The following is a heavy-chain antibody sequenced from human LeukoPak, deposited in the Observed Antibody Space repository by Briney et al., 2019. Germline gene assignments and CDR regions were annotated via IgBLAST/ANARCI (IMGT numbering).Heavy chain of an antibody. CDR2: IIPIFGTA. Sequence: SVKVSCKASGYTFTGYYMHWVRQAPGQGLEWMGGIIPIFGTANYAQKFQGRVTITTDESTSTAYMELSSLRSEDTAVYYCARDLKVSSSWYFDYWGQGTLVTVSS. V-gene: IGHV1-69*05. CDR1: GYTFTGYY. J-gene: IGHJ4*02. CDR3: ARDLKVSSSWYFDY. D-gene: IGHD6-13*01.